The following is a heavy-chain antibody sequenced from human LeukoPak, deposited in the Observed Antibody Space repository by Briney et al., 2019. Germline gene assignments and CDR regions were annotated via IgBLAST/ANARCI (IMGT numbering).Heavy chain of an antibody. J-gene: IGHJ4*02. V-gene: IGHV1-69*04. D-gene: IGHD3-3*01. CDR2: IIPILGIA. CDR3: ARDAPRSGSIARFDY. Sequence: GASVTVSCKASGGTFSSYAISWVRQAPGQGLEWMGRIIPILGIANYAQKFQGRVTITADKSTSTAYMELSSLRSDDTAVYYCARDAPRSGSIARFDYWGQGTLVTVSS. CDR1: GGTFSSYA.